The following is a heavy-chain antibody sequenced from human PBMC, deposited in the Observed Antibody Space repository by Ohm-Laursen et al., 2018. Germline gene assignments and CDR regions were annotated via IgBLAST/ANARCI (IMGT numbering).Heavy chain of an antibody. V-gene: IGHV3-9*01. CDR2: ISWNSDII. CDR3: AKVGY. J-gene: IGHJ4*02. Sequence: SLRLSCAASGFTFDDYAMHWVRQGPGKGLEWVSAISWNSDIIAYADSVKGRFTISRDNAKNSLYLQMNSLRAEDTALYYCAKVGYWGQGTLVTVSS. CDR1: GFTFDDYA.